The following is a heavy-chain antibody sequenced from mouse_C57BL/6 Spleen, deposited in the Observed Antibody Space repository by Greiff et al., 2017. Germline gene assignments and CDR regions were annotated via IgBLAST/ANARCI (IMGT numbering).Heavy chain of an antibody. CDR2: INPSNGGT. V-gene: IGHV1-53*01. Sequence: QVQLQQSGTELVKPGASVKLSCKASGYTFTSYWMHWVKQRPGQGLEWIGNINPSNGGTNYNEKFKSKATLTVDKSSSTAYMQLSSLTSEDSAVYYCARKGYGYVYAMDYWGQGTSVTVSS. CDR3: ARKGYGYVYAMDY. D-gene: IGHD2-2*01. CDR1: GYTFTSYW. J-gene: IGHJ4*01.